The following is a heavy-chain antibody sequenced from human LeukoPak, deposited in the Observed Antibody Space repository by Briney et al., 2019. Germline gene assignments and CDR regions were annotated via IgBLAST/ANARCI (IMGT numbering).Heavy chain of an antibody. J-gene: IGHJ5*02. D-gene: IGHD6-13*01. V-gene: IGHV3-30*02. CDR3: AKDSIAAAVAPEEFDP. CDR1: GFTFSSYG. Sequence: PGGSLRLSCAASGFTFSSYGMHWVRQAPGKGLEWVAFIRYDGSNKYYADSVKGRFTISRDNSKNTLYLQMNSLRAEDTAVYYCAKDSIAAAVAPEEFDPWGQGTLVTVSS. CDR2: IRYDGSNK.